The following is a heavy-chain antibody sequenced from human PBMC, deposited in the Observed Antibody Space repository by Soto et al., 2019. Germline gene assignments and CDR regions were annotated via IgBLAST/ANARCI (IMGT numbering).Heavy chain of an antibody. CDR1: GDSITGDNW. CDR3: ATQGFFRMGV. J-gene: IGHJ6*02. Sequence: QVQLQESGPGLVQPSGTLSLTCAVSGDSITGDNWWSWVRQPPGKGLEWIGEIHHSGATNYNPSHKSRVTISVDKSKNQFSLKLNSVTAGDTAMLYCATQGFFRMGVWGRGTTVTVSS. V-gene: IGHV4-4*02. CDR2: IHHSGAT.